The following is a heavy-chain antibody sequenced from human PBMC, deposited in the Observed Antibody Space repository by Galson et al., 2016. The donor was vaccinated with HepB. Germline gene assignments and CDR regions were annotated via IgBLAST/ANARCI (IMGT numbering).Heavy chain of an antibody. J-gene: IGHJ6*02. CDR3: ATGGGRRSKYYGMDV. CDR1: GFTFSNHW. D-gene: IGHD1-26*01. Sequence: SLRLSCAASGFTFSNHWMHWVRQAPGKGLVWVSRISGDGSSTSYADSVKGRFTISRDNAKNSLFLQMNSLSAEDTAVYYCATGGGRRSKYYGMDVWGHGTMVTVSS. V-gene: IGHV3-74*01. CDR2: ISGDGSST.